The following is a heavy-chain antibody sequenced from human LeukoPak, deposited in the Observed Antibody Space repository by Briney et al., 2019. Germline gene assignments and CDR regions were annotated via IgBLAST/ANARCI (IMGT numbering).Heavy chain of an antibody. V-gene: IGHV4-31*03. D-gene: IGHD3-22*01. CDR3: AREPPYYYDSSGYC. J-gene: IGHJ4*02. CDR1: GGSISSGGYY. Sequence: SQTLSLTCTVSGGSISSGGYYWSWFRQHPGTGLEWLGYIYYSGSTYYNPSLKSRVTISVDTSKNQFSLKLSSVTAADTAVYYCAREPPYYYDSSGYCWGQGTLVTVSS. CDR2: IYYSGST.